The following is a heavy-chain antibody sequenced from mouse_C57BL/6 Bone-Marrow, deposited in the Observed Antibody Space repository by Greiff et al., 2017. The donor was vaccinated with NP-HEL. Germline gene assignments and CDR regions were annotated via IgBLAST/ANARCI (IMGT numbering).Heavy chain of an antibody. CDR1: GFTFSDYG. Sequence: EVKLMESGGGLVKPGGSLKLSCAASGFTFSDYGMHWVRQAPEKGLEWVAYISSGSSTIYYADTVKGRFTISRDNATNTLFLQMTSLRSEDTAMYYCARGVFAYWGQGTLVTVSA. J-gene: IGHJ3*01. V-gene: IGHV5-17*01. CDR2: ISSGSSTI. CDR3: ARGVFAY.